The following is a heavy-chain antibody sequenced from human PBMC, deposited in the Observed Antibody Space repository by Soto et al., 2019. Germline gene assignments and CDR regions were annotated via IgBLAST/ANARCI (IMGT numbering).Heavy chain of an antibody. Sequence: QVQLVESGGGVVQPGKSLRLSCAASGFTFSSFGIHWVRQAPGKGLEWVAVISYDGIDKNYGDSVKGRFTISRENSKNMVYLQMNSLRIEDTAVYHCAKARCEMATIRPDYWGQGVLVAVSS. V-gene: IGHV3-30*18. CDR2: ISYDGIDK. D-gene: IGHD1-26*01. CDR1: GFTFSSFG. CDR3: AKARCEMATIRPDY. J-gene: IGHJ4*02.